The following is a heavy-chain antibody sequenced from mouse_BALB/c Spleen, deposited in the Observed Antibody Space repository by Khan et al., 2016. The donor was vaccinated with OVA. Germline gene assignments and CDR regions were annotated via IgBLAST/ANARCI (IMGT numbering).Heavy chain of an antibody. J-gene: IGHJ3*01. D-gene: IGHD2-10*01. Sequence: EVELVESGGGLVKPGGSLKLSCEVSGFAFNSYDMSWVRQTPEKRLEWVATISSTGSYTYYPDSVKGRFTISRDTARNTPYLQRSSLRSEDAALYYCTRPSYKGNPWFTYWGQGTLVTVYA. CDR3: TRPSYKGNPWFTY. V-gene: IGHV5-9*02. CDR1: GFAFNSYD. CDR2: ISSTGSYT.